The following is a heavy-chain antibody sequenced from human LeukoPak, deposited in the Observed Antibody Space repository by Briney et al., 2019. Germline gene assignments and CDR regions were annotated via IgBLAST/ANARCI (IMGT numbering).Heavy chain of an antibody. V-gene: IGHV5-10-1*01. CDR1: GYSFTSYW. CDR3: ARHGYCTTTSCYGDNDY. J-gene: IGHJ4*02. Sequence: GESLKISCKGSGYSFTSYWISWVRRMPGKGLEWMGRIDPTDSYTNYNPSFQGHVTMSVDKSISTVYLQWSSLRASDTAMYYCARHGYCTTTSCYGDNDYWGQGTLVTVSS. CDR2: IDPTDSYT. D-gene: IGHD2-2*03.